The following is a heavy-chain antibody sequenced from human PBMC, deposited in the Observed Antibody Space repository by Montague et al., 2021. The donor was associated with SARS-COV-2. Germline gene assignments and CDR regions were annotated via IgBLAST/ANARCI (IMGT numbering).Heavy chain of an antibody. D-gene: IGHD3-22*01. Sequence: SETLSLTCAVYGGSFGDDHWSWIRQPPGKGLEWIGNIRQSGRTNYNPSLKSRVTISVDTSKNQFSLKLTSVTAADTGLYFCARGHLSVSMIVVVFTSASYSFDYWGQGAQVTVSS. CDR1: GGSFGDDH. CDR2: IRQSGRT. V-gene: IGHV4-34*01. J-gene: IGHJ4*02. CDR3: ARGHLSVSMIVVVFTSASYSFDY.